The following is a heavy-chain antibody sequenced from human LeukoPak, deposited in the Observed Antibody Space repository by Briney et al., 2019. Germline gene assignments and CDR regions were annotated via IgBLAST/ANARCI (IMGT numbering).Heavy chain of an antibody. V-gene: IGHV1-24*01. Sequence: ASVKVSCKVSGYTLTELSMHWVRQAPGKGLEWTGGFDPEDGETIYAQKFQGRVTMTEDTSTDTAYMELSSLRSEDTAVYYCATAPGVVVPAAIDDAFDIWGQGTMVTVSS. CDR2: FDPEDGET. CDR1: GYTLTELS. D-gene: IGHD2-2*01. CDR3: ATAPGVVVPAAIDDAFDI. J-gene: IGHJ3*02.